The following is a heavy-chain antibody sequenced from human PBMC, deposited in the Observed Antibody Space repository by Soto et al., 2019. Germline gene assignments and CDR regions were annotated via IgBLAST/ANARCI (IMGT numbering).Heavy chain of an antibody. J-gene: IGHJ3*02. Sequence: EVQLVESGGGLVKPGGSLRLSCAASGFTFSPYSMNWVRQAPGTGLEWVSSINSSHGSISYANSVRGRITISRDNAENSLFLQLTSVRAEGTGVYYCARRRGPVRDCSVGSCCSRRDVFDIWGQGTMITVSS. CDR1: GFTFSPYS. CDR2: INSSHGSI. V-gene: IGHV3-21*01. CDR3: ARRRGPVRDCSVGSCCSRRDVFDI. D-gene: IGHD2-15*01.